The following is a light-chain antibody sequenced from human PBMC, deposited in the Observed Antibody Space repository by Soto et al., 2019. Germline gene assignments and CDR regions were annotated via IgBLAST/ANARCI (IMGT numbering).Light chain of an antibody. Sequence: GDRVIITCRASQDIRVDVGWLKQRPGHAPNLLISAASTLQSGVPARFSGSGSGADFTLSISSLQPDDFATYYCQHYNSYSRTFGQGTRLEIK. V-gene: IGKV1-16*01. CDR2: AAS. CDR1: QDIRVD. J-gene: IGKJ5*01. CDR3: QHYNSYSRT.